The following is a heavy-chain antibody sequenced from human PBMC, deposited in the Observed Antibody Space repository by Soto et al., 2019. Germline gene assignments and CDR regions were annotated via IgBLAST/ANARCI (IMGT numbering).Heavy chain of an antibody. V-gene: IGHV4-31*03. CDR1: GGSISSGGYY. J-gene: IGHJ6*02. CDR2: IYYSGST. Sequence: QVQLQESGPGLVKPSQTLSLTCTVSGGSISSGGYYWSWIRQHPGKGLEWIGYIYYSGSTYYNPSLKSRVTISVDTSKNLFSLKLSAVTAADTAVYYGARAPHGSSTSCYAGNYGMDVWGQGTTVTVSS. CDR3: ARAPHGSSTSCYAGNYGMDV. D-gene: IGHD2-2*01.